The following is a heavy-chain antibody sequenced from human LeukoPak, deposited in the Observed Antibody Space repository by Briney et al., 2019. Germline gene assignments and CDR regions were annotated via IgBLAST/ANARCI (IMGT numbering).Heavy chain of an antibody. J-gene: IGHJ4*02. D-gene: IGHD1-20*01. Sequence: PGGSLRLSCAASGFTFSNHWMSWVRQAPGKGLEWVANIDPDGSETQYVGSVKGRFTISRDNAKNSLYLQMNSLRPEDTATHHCARIWYFGDNNWRYFDYWGQGTLVTVSS. V-gene: IGHV3-7*01. CDR1: GFTFSNHW. CDR3: ARIWYFGDNNWRYFDY. CDR2: IDPDGSET.